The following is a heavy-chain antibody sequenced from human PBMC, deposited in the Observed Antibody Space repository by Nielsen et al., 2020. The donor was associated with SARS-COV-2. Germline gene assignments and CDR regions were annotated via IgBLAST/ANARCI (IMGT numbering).Heavy chain of an antibody. CDR1: GGSISSGHSY. CDR3: ARDVDTALGYYFDY. Sequence: SETLSLTCTVSGGSISSGHSYWSWVRQPAGKRLEWIGRIYSTGTINYNPSLTSRVTISVDTSKNQFSLKVSSVTAADTGIYYCARDVDTALGYYFDYWGQGILVTVSS. CDR2: IYSTGTI. V-gene: IGHV4-61*02. J-gene: IGHJ4*02. D-gene: IGHD5-18*01.